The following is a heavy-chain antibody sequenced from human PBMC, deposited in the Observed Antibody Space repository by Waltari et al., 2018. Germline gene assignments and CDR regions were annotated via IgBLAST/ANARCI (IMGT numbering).Heavy chain of an antibody. CDR2: IYYSGST. V-gene: IGHV4-59*08. Sequence: QVQLQESGPGLVKPSETLSLTCTVSGGSISNYYWSWIRQSPGKGLEWIGSIYYSGSTNYNPSFKSRVTLSVDTSKNHFSLKLSSVTAADTALYYCARQGHYDFWTGYYLFDYWGQGTLVTVSS. D-gene: IGHD3-3*01. CDR3: ARQGHYDFWTGYYLFDY. CDR1: GGSISNYY. J-gene: IGHJ4*02.